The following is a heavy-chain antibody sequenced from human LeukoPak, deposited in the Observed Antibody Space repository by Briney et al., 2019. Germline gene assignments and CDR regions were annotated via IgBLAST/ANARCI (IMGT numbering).Heavy chain of an antibody. CDR1: GGTFSSYA. Sequence: SVKVSCKASGGTFSSYAISWVRQAPGQGLEWMGGIIPIFGTANYAQKFQGRVTITADESTSTAYMELSSLRSEDTAVYYCARGFSAYCGGDCYPPYYFDYWGQGTLVTVPS. V-gene: IGHV1-69*13. CDR3: ARGFSAYCGGDCYPPYYFDY. CDR2: IIPIFGTA. D-gene: IGHD2-21*02. J-gene: IGHJ4*02.